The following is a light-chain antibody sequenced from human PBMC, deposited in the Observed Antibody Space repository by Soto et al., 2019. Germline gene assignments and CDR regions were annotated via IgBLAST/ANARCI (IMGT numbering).Light chain of an antibody. CDR1: QSVDSH. Sequence: EIVLTQSPASLSLSPGERATLSCRASQSVDSHSVWYQQKPGQAPRLLIFGASNRATGIPARFSGSGSGTDFTLAINRLEPDDFAVYYCQQRNDWPITFGQGTRLEIK. V-gene: IGKV3-11*01. CDR3: QQRNDWPIT. CDR2: GAS. J-gene: IGKJ5*01.